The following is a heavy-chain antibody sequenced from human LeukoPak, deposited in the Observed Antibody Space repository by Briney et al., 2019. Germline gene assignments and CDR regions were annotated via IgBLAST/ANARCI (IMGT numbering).Heavy chain of an antibody. CDR3: ARVYYDILTGYYKEDYYYYYMDV. J-gene: IGHJ6*03. V-gene: IGHV4-59*01. CDR1: GGSFSGYY. CDR2: IYYSGST. Sequence: SETLSLTCAVYGGSFSGYYWSWIRQPPGKGLEWIGYIYYSGSTNYNPSLKSRVTISVDTSKNQFSLKLSSVTAADTAVYYCARVYYDILTGYYKEDYYYYYMDVWGKGTTVTISS. D-gene: IGHD3-9*01.